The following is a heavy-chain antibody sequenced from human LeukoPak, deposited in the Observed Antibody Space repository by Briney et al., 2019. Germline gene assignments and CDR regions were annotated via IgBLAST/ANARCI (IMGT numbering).Heavy chain of an antibody. Sequence: SETLSLTCTVSGGSIGSSSYYWGWIRQPPGKGLEWIGSIYYSGSTYYNPSLKSRVTISVDTSKNQFSLKLSSVTAADTAVYYCARDPKLPFLTMVRGENWGQGTLVTVSS. CDR3: ARDPKLPFLTMVRGEN. CDR2: IYYSGST. D-gene: IGHD3-10*01. V-gene: IGHV4-39*07. J-gene: IGHJ4*02. CDR1: GGSIGSSSYY.